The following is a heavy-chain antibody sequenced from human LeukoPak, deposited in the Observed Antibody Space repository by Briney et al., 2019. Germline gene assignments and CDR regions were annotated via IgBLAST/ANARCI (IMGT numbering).Heavy chain of an antibody. Sequence: GSLRLSCAASGFTVSGNYMSWVRQAPGKGLEWVSVIYSGGSTYYADSVKGRFTISRHNSKNTLYLQMNSLRAEDTAVYYCARDRYCSGGSCYSEGINYYGMDVWGQGTTVTVSS. J-gene: IGHJ6*02. V-gene: IGHV3-53*04. CDR3: ARDRYCSGGSCYSEGINYYGMDV. D-gene: IGHD2-15*01. CDR1: GFTVSGNY. CDR2: IYSGGST.